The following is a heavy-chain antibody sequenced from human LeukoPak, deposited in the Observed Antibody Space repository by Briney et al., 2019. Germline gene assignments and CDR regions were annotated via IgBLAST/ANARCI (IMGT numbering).Heavy chain of an antibody. D-gene: IGHD2-15*01. CDR3: AKAGYGGSSTTTYGDH. CDR1: GFTVSSTY. J-gene: IGHJ4*02. V-gene: IGHV3-66*03. Sequence: GGSLRLSCAASGFTVSSTYMSWVRQAPGKGLEWVSVIYSSGSKYYAGSVEGRLTISRDNSKNTLYLQMNSLRVEDTAVYYCAKAGYGGSSTTTYGDHWGQGTLVTVSS. CDR2: IYSSGSK.